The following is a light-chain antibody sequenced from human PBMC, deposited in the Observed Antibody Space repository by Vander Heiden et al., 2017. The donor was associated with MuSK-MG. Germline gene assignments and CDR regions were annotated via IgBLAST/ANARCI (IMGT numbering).Light chain of an antibody. CDR1: SEHSPHP. J-gene: IGLJ2*01. CDR2: LNADGSH. V-gene: IGLV4-69*01. CDR3: QTWGTGLVV. Sequence: HLVLTQAPSASAPLGASVKLTCTLSSEHSPHPIAWHQQLPKMGPRYLMKLNADGSHSRGDESTDRFSASSSGAESYRIRSSLQSEDEDDYYCQTWGTGLVVFGGGTKLTVL.